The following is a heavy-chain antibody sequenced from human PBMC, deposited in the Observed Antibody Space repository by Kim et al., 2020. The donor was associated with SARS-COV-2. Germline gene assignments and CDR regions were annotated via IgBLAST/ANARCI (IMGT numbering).Heavy chain of an antibody. D-gene: IGHD2-15*01. V-gene: IGHV3-21*01. CDR3: ARYCSGGSCYSIPPFLLYGMDV. Sequence: GGSLRLSCAASGFTFSTYSMNWVRQAPGKGLEWVSSISSSTSYKYYADSVKGRFTIFRDNAKNLLYLQMNSLRAEDTAIYYCARYCSGGSCYSIPPFLLYGMDVWGQGTTVTVSS. CDR1: GFTFSTYS. CDR2: ISSSTSYK. J-gene: IGHJ6*02.